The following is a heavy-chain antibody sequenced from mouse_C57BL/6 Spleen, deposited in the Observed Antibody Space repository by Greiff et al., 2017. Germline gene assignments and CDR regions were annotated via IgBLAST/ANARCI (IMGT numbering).Heavy chain of an antibody. CDR3: ARKKLRAMDY. V-gene: IGHV5-17*01. D-gene: IGHD2-4*01. CDR2: ISRGSSTI. CDR1: GFTFRDYG. J-gene: IGHJ4*01. Sequence: EVQLQESGGGLVKPGGSLKLSCAASGFTFRDYGMHWVRQAPEKGLEWVAYISRGSSTIYYADTVKGRFTISRDKAKNTLFLQLTSLRSEDTAMYYCARKKLRAMDYWGQGTSVTVSS.